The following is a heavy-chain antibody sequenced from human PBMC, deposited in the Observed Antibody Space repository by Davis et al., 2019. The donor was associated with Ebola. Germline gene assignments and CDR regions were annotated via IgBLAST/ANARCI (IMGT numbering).Heavy chain of an antibody. V-gene: IGHV6-1*01. CDR1: GDSVSSNSAA. Sequence: SQTLSLTCAISGDSVSSNSAAWNWIRQSPSGGLEWLGRTYYRSKWYYDYAVSVKSRMTINPDTSKNHFSLQLNSVTPDDTAVYYCAREMGSLGYWGQGTLVTVSS. CDR3: AREMGSLGY. CDR2: TYYRSKWYY. J-gene: IGHJ4*02. D-gene: IGHD3-10*01.